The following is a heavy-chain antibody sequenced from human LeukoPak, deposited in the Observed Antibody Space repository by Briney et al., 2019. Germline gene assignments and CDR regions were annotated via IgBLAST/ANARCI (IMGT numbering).Heavy chain of an antibody. CDR1: GFTFSNHW. CDR2: INKDGSEK. J-gene: IGHJ4*02. V-gene: IGHV3-7*01. CDR3: ARQDHGPDY. Sequence: PGGSLRLSCSACGFTFSNHWMNWVRQAPGKGLEWVANINKDGSEKNYVDSVKGRSTISRDNAKNSLYLQMNYLRPEDTAVYYCARQDHGPDYWGQGTLVTVSS. D-gene: IGHD1-14*01.